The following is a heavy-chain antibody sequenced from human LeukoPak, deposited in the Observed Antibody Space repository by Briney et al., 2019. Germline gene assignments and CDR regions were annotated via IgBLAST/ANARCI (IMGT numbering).Heavy chain of an antibody. V-gene: IGHV3-7*04. CDR3: ARLRPYSSTWYAYYGMDV. CDR1: GFTFSSYW. Sequence: GGSLRLSCVASGFTFSSYWMSWVRQAPGRGLEWVANIKEDGTQNYYVDSVKGRFTISRDNAKNSLYLQMNSPRADETAVYYCARLRPYSSTWYAYYGMDVWGQGTTVTVSS. CDR2: IKEDGTQN. J-gene: IGHJ6*02. D-gene: IGHD6-13*01.